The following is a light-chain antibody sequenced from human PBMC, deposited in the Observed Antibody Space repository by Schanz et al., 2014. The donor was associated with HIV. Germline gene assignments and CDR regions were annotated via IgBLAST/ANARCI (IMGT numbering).Light chain of an antibody. CDR2: DVN. Sequence: QSALTQPTSVSGSPGQSITISCTVASSDVGDVNFVSWYQQHPGKAPKLIIYDVNNRPSGVSNRFSGSKSGNTASLTISGLQPEDEADYYCSSYTSSSTSVVFGGGTKLTVL. V-gene: IGLV2-14*03. CDR1: SSDVGDVNF. CDR3: SSYTSSSTSVV. J-gene: IGLJ2*01.